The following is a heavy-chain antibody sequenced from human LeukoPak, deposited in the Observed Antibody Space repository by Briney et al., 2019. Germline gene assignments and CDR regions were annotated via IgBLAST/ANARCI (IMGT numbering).Heavy chain of an antibody. CDR2: INPSGGST. Sequence: ASVKVSCKASGYTSTSYYMHWVRQAPGQGLEWMGIINPSGGSTSYAQKFQGRVTMTRDTSTSTVYMELSSLRSEDTAVYYCARGGRSVVPAAMVDYWGQGTLVTVSS. J-gene: IGHJ4*02. D-gene: IGHD2-2*01. V-gene: IGHV1-46*03. CDR3: ARGGRSVVPAAMVDY. CDR1: GYTSTSYY.